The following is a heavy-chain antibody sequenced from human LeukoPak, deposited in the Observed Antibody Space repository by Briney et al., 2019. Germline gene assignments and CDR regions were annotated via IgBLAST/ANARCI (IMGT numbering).Heavy chain of an antibody. V-gene: IGHV3-74*01. CDR1: GFSFSSYW. Sequence: PGGSLRLSCAASGFSFSSYWMHWVRQAPGKGLVWVSRIKTDATITGYADSVRGRFTISRDNAKNSLYLQMNSLRAEDTAVYYCARDQRYCSSSSCPWEPFDYWGQGTLVTVSS. J-gene: IGHJ4*02. CDR3: ARDQRYCSSSSCPWEPFDY. CDR2: IKTDATIT. D-gene: IGHD2-2*01.